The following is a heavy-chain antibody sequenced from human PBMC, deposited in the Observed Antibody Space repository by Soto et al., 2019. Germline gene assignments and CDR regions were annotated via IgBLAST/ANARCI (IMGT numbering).Heavy chain of an antibody. J-gene: IGHJ6*02. CDR3: TEDILPGGADV. CDR2: IKQEGSEK. CDR1: GFTFSSYW. V-gene: IGHV3-7*03. D-gene: IGHD2-15*01. Sequence: GGSLRLSCAASGFTFSSYWMSWVRQAPGKGLEWVANIKQEGSEKYYVASVKGRFTISRDNVKNSVYLQMNSLRTDDTAFYYCTEDILPGGADVWGQGTTVTVSS.